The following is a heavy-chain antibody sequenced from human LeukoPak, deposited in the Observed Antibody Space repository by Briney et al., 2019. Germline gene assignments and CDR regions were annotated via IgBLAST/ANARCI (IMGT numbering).Heavy chain of an antibody. Sequence: PSETLSLTCTVSGGSIRSSYYYWGWIRQPPGKGLEWIGSIYDSGSTYYNPSLKSRVTISVDTSKNQFSLKLNSVTAADTAVYYCARASIVVVPATLGFDPWGQGTLVTVSS. CDR1: GGSIRSSYYY. V-gene: IGHV4-39*01. D-gene: IGHD2-2*01. CDR3: ARASIVVVPATLGFDP. CDR2: IYDSGST. J-gene: IGHJ5*02.